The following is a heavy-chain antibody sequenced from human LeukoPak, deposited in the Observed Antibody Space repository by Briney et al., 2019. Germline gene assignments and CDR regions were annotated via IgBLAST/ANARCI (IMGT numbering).Heavy chain of an antibody. J-gene: IGHJ4*02. D-gene: IGHD3-22*01. CDR2: IIPIFGTA. CDR3: ASANYYDSSGYSPAFDY. Sequence: KVSCXXXGGXFSXYAISWVRQAPGQGREWMGGIIPIFGTANYAQKFQGRVTITADESTSTAYMELSSLRSEDTAVYYCASANYYDSSGYSPAFDYWGQGTLVTVSS. V-gene: IGHV1-69*01. CDR1: GGXFSXYA.